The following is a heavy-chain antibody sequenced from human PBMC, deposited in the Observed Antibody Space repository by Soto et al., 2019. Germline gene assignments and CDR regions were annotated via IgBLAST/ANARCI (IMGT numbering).Heavy chain of an antibody. J-gene: IGHJ4*02. CDR1: GGSISSDDYS. Sequence: QLQLQESGSGLVKPSQTLSLTCAVSGGSISSDDYSWSWIRQPPGKGLEWIGNIYDSGSPYYNPSLKSRVAISLDRSRNHFSLQLNSVTAADTAMYYCARSLDYDTSGPYYFDAWGQGTLVTVSS. CDR3: ARSLDYDTSGPYYFDA. D-gene: IGHD3-22*01. V-gene: IGHV4-30-2*01. CDR2: IYDSGSP.